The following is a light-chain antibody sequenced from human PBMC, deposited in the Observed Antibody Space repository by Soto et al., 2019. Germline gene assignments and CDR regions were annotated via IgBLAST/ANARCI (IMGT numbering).Light chain of an antibody. CDR1: SSDVGTYNL. Sequence: QSVLTQPASVSGSPGQSITISCSGTSSDVGTYNLVSWYQQYPGKAPRLMIYEVTKRPSGVSNRFSGSKSGNTASLTISGLQPEDEADYYCCSYAGSSSSIFGTGTKVP. J-gene: IGLJ1*01. CDR2: EVT. CDR3: CSYAGSSSSI. V-gene: IGLV2-23*02.